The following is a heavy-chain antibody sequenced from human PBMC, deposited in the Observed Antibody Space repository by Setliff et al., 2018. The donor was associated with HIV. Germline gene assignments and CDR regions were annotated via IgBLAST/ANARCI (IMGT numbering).Heavy chain of an antibody. J-gene: IGHJ4*02. CDR1: GDSMRTNY. V-gene: IGHV4-59*08. Sequence: SETLSLTCSVSGDSMRTNYWTWIRQSPGKGLAWIGHVDYSGSSTYNPSLNSRVTLSIDTSKSQFSLRLSSVTAADTARYYCARRSTVARGVDCFDLWGQGTQVTVSS. CDR3: ARRSTVARGVDCFDL. CDR2: VDYSGSS. D-gene: IGHD3-10*01.